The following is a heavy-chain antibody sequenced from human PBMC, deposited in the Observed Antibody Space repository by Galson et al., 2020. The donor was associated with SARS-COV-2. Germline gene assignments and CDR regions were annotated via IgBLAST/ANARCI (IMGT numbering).Heavy chain of an antibody. CDR2: ISSSSSNI. CDR1: GFTFSNYN. Sequence: GESLRLSCAASGFTFSNYNMNWVRQAPGKGLEWVSSISSSSSNIYYADSVKGRFTISRDNAKNSLYLQMNSLRAEDTAVYYCAVDGIWGQGTMVTVSS. V-gene: IGHV3-21*01. CDR3: AVDGI. J-gene: IGHJ3*02.